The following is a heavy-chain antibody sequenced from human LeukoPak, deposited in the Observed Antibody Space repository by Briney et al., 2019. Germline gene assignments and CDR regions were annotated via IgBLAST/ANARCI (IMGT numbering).Heavy chain of an antibody. Sequence: SETLSLTCTVSDGSITTHYCSWIRQPAGKGLEWIGRMHANVYTDHCPSLKSRLTMSVDTSKKQFSLRLSSVTAADTAVYFCARYGYYGSGRFMDVWGKGTTVIVSS. CDR1: DGSITTHY. CDR3: ARYGYYGSGRFMDV. V-gene: IGHV4-4*07. CDR2: MHANVYT. J-gene: IGHJ6*03. D-gene: IGHD3-10*01.